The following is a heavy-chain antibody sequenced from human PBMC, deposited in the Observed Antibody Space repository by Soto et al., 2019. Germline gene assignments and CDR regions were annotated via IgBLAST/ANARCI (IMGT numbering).Heavy chain of an antibody. CDR2: INPNSGGT. CDR1: GYTFTGYY. D-gene: IGHD1-1*01. J-gene: IGHJ4*02. V-gene: IGHV1-2*04. Sequence: QVQLVQSGAEVKKPGASVKVSCKASGYTFTGYYMHWVRQAPGQGLEWMGWINPNSGGTNYAQKFQGWVTMTRDTSISTAYMELSSMGSDDTAVYYCARDSPGGGLQLYYFDYWGQGTLVTVSS. CDR3: ARDSPGGGLQLYYFDY.